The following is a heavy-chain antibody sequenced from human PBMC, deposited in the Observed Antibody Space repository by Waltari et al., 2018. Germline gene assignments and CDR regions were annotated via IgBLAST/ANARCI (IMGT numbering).Heavy chain of an antibody. J-gene: IGHJ4*02. CDR1: GDSMSRSDC. D-gene: IGHD2-15*01. CDR2: VRGDGRS. V-gene: IGHV4-4*02. CDR3: ARDRGRGLHLDS. Sequence: QLQLQESGPGLVKPSGTLSLTCGVSGDSMSRSDCWSWVRQPPGKGLEWIGQVRGDGRSNYNPSFASRVTVSLDTYNSQFSLRMTSATAADTAVYYCARDRGRGLHLDSWGPGTLVTVSP.